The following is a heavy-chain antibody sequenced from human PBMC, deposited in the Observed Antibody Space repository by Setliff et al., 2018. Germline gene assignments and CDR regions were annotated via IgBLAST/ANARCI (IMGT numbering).Heavy chain of an antibody. D-gene: IGHD3-10*01. CDR3: ASHGPPPGSGTFRDAFDI. Sequence: ASVKVSCKASGYTFTSYYMHWVRQAPGQGLEWMGIINPSGGSTSYAQKFQGRVTITADKSTSTAYMELSSLRSEDTAVYYCASHGPPPGSGTFRDAFDIWGQGTMVTVSS. CDR1: GYTFTSYY. CDR2: INPSGGST. V-gene: IGHV1-46*01. J-gene: IGHJ3*02.